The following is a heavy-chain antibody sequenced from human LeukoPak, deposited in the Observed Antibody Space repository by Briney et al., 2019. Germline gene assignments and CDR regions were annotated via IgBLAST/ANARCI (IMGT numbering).Heavy chain of an antibody. V-gene: IGHV3-48*03. D-gene: IGHD3-9*01. J-gene: IGHJ4*02. CDR3: ARGAYYNILTNFRSRISGFDY. CDR1: GFTFSIYE. CDR2: ISTSDRTI. Sequence: GGSLRLSCAASGFTFSIYEMNWVRQAPGKGLEWVSCISTSDRTIFYADSVKGRFTISRGNAKNSLYLQMNSLRGEDTAVYYCARGAYYNILTNFRSRISGFDYWGQGTLVTVSS.